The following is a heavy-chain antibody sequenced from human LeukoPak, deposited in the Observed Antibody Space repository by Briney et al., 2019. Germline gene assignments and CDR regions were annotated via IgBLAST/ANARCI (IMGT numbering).Heavy chain of an antibody. D-gene: IGHD4-17*01. CDR1: GFTFSVHA. J-gene: IGHJ6*02. CDR3: ARDYGDYVVGPLYGMDV. CDR2: ISASSDGK. V-gene: IGHV3-23*01. Sequence: GGSLRLSCAASGFTFSVHAMGWVRQAPGKGLEWVSAISASSDGKYYADSVKGRFTISRDNSKNTLYLQMNSLRAEDTAVYYCARDYGDYVVGPLYGMDVWGQGTTVTVSS.